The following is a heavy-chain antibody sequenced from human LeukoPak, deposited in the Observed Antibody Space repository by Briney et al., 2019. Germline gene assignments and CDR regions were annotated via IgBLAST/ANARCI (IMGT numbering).Heavy chain of an antibody. J-gene: IGHJ4*02. D-gene: IGHD6-19*01. CDR2: IKQDGSEK. Sequence: GGSLRLSCAASGFTFSSYWMSWVRQAPGKGLEWVANIKQDGSEKYYVDSVKGRFTISRDNAKNSLYLQMNSLRAEDTAVYYCAKDQRRQWLDYWGQGTLVTVSS. V-gene: IGHV3-7*01. CDR1: GFTFSSYW. CDR3: AKDQRRQWLDY.